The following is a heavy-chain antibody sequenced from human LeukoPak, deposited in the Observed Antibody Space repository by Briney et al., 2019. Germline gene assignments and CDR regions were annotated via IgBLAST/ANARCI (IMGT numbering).Heavy chain of an antibody. CDR3: VRPKWEPHDYYYGMDV. CDR2: IYYSGST. J-gene: IGHJ6*02. CDR1: GGSISSSSYY. Sequence: SETLSLTCTVSGGSISSSSYYWGWIRQPPGKGLEWIGSIYYSGSTYYNPSLKSRVTISVDTSKNQFSLKLSSVTAADTAVYYCVRPKWEPHDYYYGMDVWGQGTTVTVSS. V-gene: IGHV4-39*01. D-gene: IGHD1-26*01.